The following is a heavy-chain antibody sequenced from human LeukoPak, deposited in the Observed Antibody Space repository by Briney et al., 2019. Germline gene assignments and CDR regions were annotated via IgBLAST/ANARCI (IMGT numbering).Heavy chain of an antibody. J-gene: IGHJ4*02. V-gene: IGHV3-30-3*01. CDR1: GFTFSSYP. CDR3: ARDLVQLWSKDY. CDR2: ISYDGSTK. D-gene: IGHD5-18*01. Sequence: PGGSLRLPCAASGFTFSSYPMHWVRQAPGKGLEWVSVISYDGSTKYYADSVNGRFTISRDNAKNSLYLQMNSLRAEDTAVYYCARDLVQLWSKDYWGQGTLVTVSS.